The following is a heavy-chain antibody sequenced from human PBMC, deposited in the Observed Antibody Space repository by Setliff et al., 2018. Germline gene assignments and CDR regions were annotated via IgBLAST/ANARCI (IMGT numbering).Heavy chain of an antibody. V-gene: IGHV4-61*02. J-gene: IGHJ4*02. CDR3: ARGGYSYGLGGFPLDY. CDR2: IYTSGST. Sequence: SETLSLTCTVSGGSISRGSYDWSWIRQPAGKGLEWIGRIYTSGSTNYNPSLKSRVTISVDTSRNQFSLKLSSVTAADTAVYYCARGGYSYGLGGFPLDYWGQGTLVTVSS. CDR1: GGSISRGSYD. D-gene: IGHD5-18*01.